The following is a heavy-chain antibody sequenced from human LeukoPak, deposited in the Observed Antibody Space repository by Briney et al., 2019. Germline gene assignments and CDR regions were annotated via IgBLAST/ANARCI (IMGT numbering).Heavy chain of an antibody. J-gene: IGHJ4*02. V-gene: IGHV3-23*01. CDR1: EFTFSSYA. CDR3: AKDKGYCSSTSCSPADY. CDR2: ISGSGGST. D-gene: IGHD2-2*01. Sequence: GGSLRLSCAASEFTFSSYAMSWVRQAPGKGLEWVSAISGSGGSTYYADSVKGRFTISRDNSKNTLYLQMNSLRAEDTAVYYCAKDKGYCSSTSCSPADYWGQGTLVTVSS.